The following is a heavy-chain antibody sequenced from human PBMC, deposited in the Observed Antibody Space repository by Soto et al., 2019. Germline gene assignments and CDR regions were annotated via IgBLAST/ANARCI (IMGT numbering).Heavy chain of an antibody. CDR2: IIPIFGTA. CDR3: ARDLDWRYSGSYAGDV. CDR1: GGTFSSYA. V-gene: IGHV1-69*06. J-gene: IGHJ6*02. Sequence: QVQLVQSGAEVKKPGSSVKVSCKASGGTFSSYAISWVRQAPGQGLEWMGGIIPIFGTANYVQKFQGRVTINADKAASKAYMELSSLRSEERAGYYCARDLDWRYSGSYAGDVWGQGNTVTVSS. D-gene: IGHD1-26*01.